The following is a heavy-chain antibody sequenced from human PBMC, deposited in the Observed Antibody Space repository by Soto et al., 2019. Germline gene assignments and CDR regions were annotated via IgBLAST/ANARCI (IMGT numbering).Heavy chain of an antibody. CDR1: GFIFSNSA. J-gene: IGHJ4*02. D-gene: IGHD3-10*01. V-gene: IGHV3-73*01. Sequence: PGGSLRLSCAASGFIFSNSAIHWVRQASGKGLEWVGRIRSKANNYTTTYTASVKGRFTISRDDSKNTAYLQMSSLKSEDTAVYYCSRLGFAYHGVDFWGLGTLVTVSS. CDR3: SRLGFAYHGVDF. CDR2: IRSKANNYTT.